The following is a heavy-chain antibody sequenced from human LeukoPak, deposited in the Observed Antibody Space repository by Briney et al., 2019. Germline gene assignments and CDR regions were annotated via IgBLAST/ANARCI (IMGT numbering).Heavy chain of an antibody. CDR3: ARDLRNYGDSNDAFDI. CDR1: GYTFSAYY. V-gene: IGHV1-46*01. J-gene: IGHJ3*02. D-gene: IGHD4-17*01. CDR2: INPSGGST. Sequence: ASVKVSCKASGYTFSAYYIHWVKQAPGQGLEWMGIINPSGGSTSYAQKFQGRVTMTRDMSTSTVYMELSSLRSEDTAVYYCARDLRNYGDSNDAFDIWGQGTMVTVSS.